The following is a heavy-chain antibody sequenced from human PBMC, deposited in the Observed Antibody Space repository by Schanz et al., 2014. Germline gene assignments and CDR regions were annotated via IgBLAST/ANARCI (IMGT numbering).Heavy chain of an antibody. CDR3: AGTYCSSTSCYTGYYYMDV. J-gene: IGHJ6*03. D-gene: IGHD2-2*02. CDR1: GYTFSDYG. V-gene: IGHV1-18*01. CDR2: ISPYTGNT. Sequence: QVQLVQSGDEVKKPGASVKVSCKTSGYTFSDYGITWVRQAPGQGLEWVGWISPYTGNTHYFDKMEGRVTMTTDTSTSTAYMELRSLRSDDTAMYYCAGTYCSSTSCYTGYYYMDVWGKGTTVTV.